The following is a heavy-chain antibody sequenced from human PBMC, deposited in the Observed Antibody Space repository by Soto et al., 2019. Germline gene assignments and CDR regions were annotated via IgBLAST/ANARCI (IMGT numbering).Heavy chain of an antibody. D-gene: IGHD6-19*01. V-gene: IGHV3-74*01. CDR2: ITSDGSGT. CDR1: GFTFSNYW. J-gene: IGHJ4*02. Sequence: EVQLVESGGGLVQPGGSLRVSCVASGFTFSNYWMHWVRQVPGKGRVWVSRITSDGSGTTYADSVKGRFTISRDNAKNTLYLQMNSLRGDDTAVYYCARDRIEVAALDYWGQGTLVTVSS. CDR3: ARDRIEVAALDY.